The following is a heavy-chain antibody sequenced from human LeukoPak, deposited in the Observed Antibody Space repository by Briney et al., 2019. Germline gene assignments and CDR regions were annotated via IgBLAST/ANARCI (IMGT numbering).Heavy chain of an antibody. V-gene: IGHV3-21*01. CDR3: ARDSGYSYGYAFDY. J-gene: IGHJ4*02. CDR2: ISSSSSYI. CDR1: GFTFSSYS. D-gene: IGHD5-18*01. Sequence: PGGSLRLSCAASGFTFSSYSMNRGRQATGHGLHWFSSISSSSSYIYYADSVKGRFTISRDNAKNSLYLQMNSLRAEDTAVYYCARDSGYSYGYAFDYWGQGTLVTVSS.